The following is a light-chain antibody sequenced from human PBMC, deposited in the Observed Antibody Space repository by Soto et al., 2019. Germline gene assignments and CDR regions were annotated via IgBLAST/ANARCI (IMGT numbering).Light chain of an antibody. Sequence: QSALTLPSSLSGSPGQSLTISCSGTSSDLGSYNHVAWYQQFPGKSPKLMIYAVSDRPPGVSDRFSGSKSGITASLTISGLQTEDEADYYCISYTDRQSYLFGTGTKVTVL. V-gene: IGLV2-14*03. J-gene: IGLJ1*01. CDR2: AVS. CDR1: SSDLGSYNH. CDR3: ISYTDRQSYL.